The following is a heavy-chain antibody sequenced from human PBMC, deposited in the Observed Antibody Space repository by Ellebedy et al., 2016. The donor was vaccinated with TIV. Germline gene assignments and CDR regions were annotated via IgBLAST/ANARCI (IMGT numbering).Heavy chain of an antibody. J-gene: IGHJ4*02. CDR3: ARDRGHILTGYYNDDH. Sequence: SETLSLTCTVSGGSISSYYWSWIRQTPGQGLEWIGYIDFSGSTNYNPSLKSRVTISVDTSKNQFSLKLNSVTAADTAVYYCARDRGHILTGYYNDDHWGQGTLITVSS. V-gene: IGHV4-59*01. D-gene: IGHD3-9*01. CDR2: IDFSGST. CDR1: GGSISSYY.